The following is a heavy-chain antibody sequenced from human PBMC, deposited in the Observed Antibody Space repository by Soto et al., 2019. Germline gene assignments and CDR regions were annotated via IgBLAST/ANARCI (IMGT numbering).Heavy chain of an antibody. D-gene: IGHD3-10*01. CDR2: IYNDGTT. Sequence: PGGSLRLSCTAYGLGVRNNCMSWVRQAPGMGLEWVSVIYNDGTTYYADSVKGRFTLSRDTSKNTLSLQMDSLRAEDTAVYYCVRPLPSGRNYGMDVWGQGTTVTVSS. CDR3: VRPLPSGRNYGMDV. V-gene: IGHV3-53*01. J-gene: IGHJ6*02. CDR1: GLGVRNNC.